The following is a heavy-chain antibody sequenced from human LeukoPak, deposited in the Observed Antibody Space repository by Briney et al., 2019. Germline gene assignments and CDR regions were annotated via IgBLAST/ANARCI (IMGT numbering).Heavy chain of an antibody. V-gene: IGHV4-34*01. D-gene: IGHD6-19*01. CDR2: INHSGST. Sequence: SETLSLTCAIYSESFSGYFWSWIRQPPGKGLEWIGEINHSGSTNYNPSLKSRVTISVDTSKNQFSLKLSSVTAADTAVYYCARFSSGWWDYFDYWGQGTLVTVSS. J-gene: IGHJ4*02. CDR3: ARFSSGWWDYFDY. CDR1: SESFSGYF.